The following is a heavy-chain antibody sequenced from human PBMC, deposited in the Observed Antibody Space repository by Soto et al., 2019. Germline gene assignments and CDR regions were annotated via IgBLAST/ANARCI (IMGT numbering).Heavy chain of an antibody. CDR1: GFTFTSSA. Sequence: SVKVSCKASGFTFTSSAFQWVRQARGQRLEWIGWIAVGSGYTNYAQRFPDRVTLTRDMSTATTYMELSRLTSEDTAIYYCAADATAWQQMVPSDYWGQGTLVTVSS. CDR2: IAVGSGYT. J-gene: IGHJ4*02. CDR3: AADATAWQQMVPSDY. V-gene: IGHV1-58*01. D-gene: IGHD2-8*01.